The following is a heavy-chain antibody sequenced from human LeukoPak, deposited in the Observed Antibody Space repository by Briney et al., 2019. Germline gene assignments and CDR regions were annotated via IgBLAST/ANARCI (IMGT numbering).Heavy chain of an antibody. V-gene: IGHV1-18*01. Sequence: ASVKVSCKASGYTFTSYGISWVRQAPGQGLEWMGWISAYNGNTNYAQKLQGRVTMTTGTSTSTAYMELRSLRSDDTAVYYCAGGPRYSSSPYGMDVWGQGTTVTVSS. CDR2: ISAYNGNT. J-gene: IGHJ6*02. CDR3: AGGPRYSSSPYGMDV. CDR1: GYTFTSYG. D-gene: IGHD6-19*01.